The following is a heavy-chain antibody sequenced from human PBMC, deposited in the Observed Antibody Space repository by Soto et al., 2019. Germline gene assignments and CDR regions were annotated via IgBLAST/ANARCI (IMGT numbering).Heavy chain of an antibody. Sequence: PSETLSLTCAVYGGSFSGYYWSWIRQPPGKGLEWIGEINHSGSTNYNPSLKSRVTISVDTSKNQFSLKLSSVTAADTAVYYCARGRGGYCSSTSCKGGSNCFDPWRQGTLVTVSS. D-gene: IGHD2-2*01. CDR1: GGSFSGYY. J-gene: IGHJ5*02. CDR3: ARGRGGYCSSTSCKGGSNCFDP. CDR2: INHSGST. V-gene: IGHV4-34*01.